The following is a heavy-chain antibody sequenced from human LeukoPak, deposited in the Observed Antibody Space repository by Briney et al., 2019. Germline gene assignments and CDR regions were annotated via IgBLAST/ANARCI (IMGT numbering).Heavy chain of an antibody. J-gene: IGHJ3*02. CDR3: AKGDAFDI. CDR1: GCTFDDYA. V-gene: IGHV3-9*01. Sequence: GGSLRLSCAASGCTFDDYAMHWVRQAPGKGLEWVSGISWNSGSIGYADSVKGRFTISRDNAKNSLYLQMNSLRAEDTALYYCAKGDAFDIWGQGTMVTVSS. CDR2: ISWNSGSI.